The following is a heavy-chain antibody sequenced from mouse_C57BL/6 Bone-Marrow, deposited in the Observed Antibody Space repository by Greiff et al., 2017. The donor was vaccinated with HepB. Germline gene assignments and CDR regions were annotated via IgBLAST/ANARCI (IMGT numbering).Heavy chain of an antibody. V-gene: IGHV1-9*01. J-gene: IGHJ3*02. D-gene: IGHD2-12*01. CDR3: ASPYSNDPTCFGD. CDR2: LLPGSGST. Sequence: QVQLQQSGAELMKPGASVKLSCTATGYTFTGSWIEWVKQRPGHGLEWIGELLPGSGSTNYNEKFKGKATFTADTSSNTAYMQLSSLTTEDSAIYYGASPYSNDPTCFGDWGQGTMVTVSA. CDR1: GYTFTGSW.